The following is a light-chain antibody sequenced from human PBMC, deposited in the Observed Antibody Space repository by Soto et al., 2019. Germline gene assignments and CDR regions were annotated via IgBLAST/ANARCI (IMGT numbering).Light chain of an antibody. J-gene: IGKJ1*01. V-gene: IGKV3-20*01. CDR2: GAS. Sequence: ETVLTQSPGTLSLSPGERATLSCRASQTIRSNYLAWYRQTPGQAPRLLIYGASNRATGIADRFSGSGSGTDFTLIISRLQPQDFPLYYFQQYGSSPSTFGQAPKVEIK. CDR1: QTIRSNY. CDR3: QQYGSSPST.